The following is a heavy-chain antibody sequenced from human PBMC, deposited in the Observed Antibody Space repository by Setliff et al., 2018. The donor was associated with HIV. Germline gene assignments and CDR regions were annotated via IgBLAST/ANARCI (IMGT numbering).Heavy chain of an antibody. CDR2: IYPGDSDT. Sequence: GESLKISCKGSGYSFTSYWIGWVRQMPGKGLEWMGIIYPGDSDTRYSPSFQGQVTISADKSISTAYLQWSSLKASDTAMYYCARPYGSGWYGVDAFDIWGQGTMVTVSS. CDR3: ARPYGSGWYGVDAFDI. J-gene: IGHJ3*02. V-gene: IGHV5-51*01. CDR1: GYSFTSYW. D-gene: IGHD6-19*01.